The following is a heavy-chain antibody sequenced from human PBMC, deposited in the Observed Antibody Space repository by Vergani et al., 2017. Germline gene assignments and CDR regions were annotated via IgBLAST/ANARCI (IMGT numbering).Heavy chain of an antibody. CDR1: GYTFTDFY. CDR2: INPNTGGT. V-gene: IGHV1-2*02. J-gene: IGHJ6*02. CDR3: ARVGGLGSHDKDYYYYGMDV. D-gene: IGHD3-16*01. Sequence: QVQLVQSGAEVRKPGASVKVSCKASGYTFTDFYMHWVRQAPGQGLEWMGWINPNTGGTNYALKFQGRVTMTRDTSSSTAYMELSRLRSDDTAVYSCARVGGLGSHDKDYYYYGMDVWGQGTPVTVSS.